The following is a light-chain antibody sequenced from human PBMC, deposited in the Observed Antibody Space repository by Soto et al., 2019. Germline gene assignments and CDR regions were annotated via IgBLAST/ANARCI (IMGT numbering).Light chain of an antibody. CDR3: QSYDSSLSGYVV. Sequence: QSVLTQPPSVSGAPGQRVTISCTGSSSNIGAGYDVHGYQQLPGTAPKLLIYGNSNRPSGVPDRFSGSKSDTSASLAITGLQAEDEADYYCQSYDSSLSGYVVFGGGTKLTVL. CDR2: GNS. V-gene: IGLV1-40*01. CDR1: SSNIGAGYD. J-gene: IGLJ2*01.